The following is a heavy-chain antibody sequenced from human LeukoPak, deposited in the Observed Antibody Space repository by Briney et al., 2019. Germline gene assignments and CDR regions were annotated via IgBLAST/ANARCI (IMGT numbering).Heavy chain of an antibody. J-gene: IGHJ4*02. CDR1: GFTFSSYE. CDR3: ARDTAHCGGDCYSDY. D-gene: IGHD2-21*02. CDR2: VSSSGSTT. V-gene: IGHV3-48*03. Sequence: PGRSLRLSCATSGFTFSSYEMNWVRQAPGKGLEWVSYVSSSGSTTHNADSVKGRFTISRDNAKNSLYLQMNSLRVEDTAVYYCARDTAHCGGDCYSDYWGQGTLVTVS.